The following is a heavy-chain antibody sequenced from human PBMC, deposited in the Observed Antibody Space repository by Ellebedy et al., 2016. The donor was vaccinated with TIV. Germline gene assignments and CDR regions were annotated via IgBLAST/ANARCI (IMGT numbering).Heavy chain of an antibody. V-gene: IGHV4-4*02. CDR2: VSHSGNI. Sequence: SETLSLXXAVSGGSISSSTSWSWVRQPPGEGLEWIGEVSHSGNIKYNPSLESRVTISMDKSKNQFSLRLNSVTAADTAVYYCARSIGYFSLDYWGQGTLVTVSS. CDR1: GGSISSSTS. D-gene: IGHD3-22*01. CDR3: ARSIGYFSLDY. J-gene: IGHJ4*02.